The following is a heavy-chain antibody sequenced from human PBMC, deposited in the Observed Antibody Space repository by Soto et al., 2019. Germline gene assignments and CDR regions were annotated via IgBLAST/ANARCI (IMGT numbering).Heavy chain of an antibody. J-gene: IGHJ4*02. V-gene: IGHV3-33*01. D-gene: IGHD4-17*01. CDR1: GFTFSNYG. Sequence: QVHLVESGGGVVQPGRSLRLSCAASGFTFSNYGMHWVRQAPGKGLEWVAVIWYDGSNKYYGDSVKGRFTISRDNSKNTLYLQMNSLRGEDMAVYYCARDRDPMTTVTEIGCWGQGTLVTVSS. CDR3: ARDRDPMTTVTEIGC. CDR2: IWYDGSNK.